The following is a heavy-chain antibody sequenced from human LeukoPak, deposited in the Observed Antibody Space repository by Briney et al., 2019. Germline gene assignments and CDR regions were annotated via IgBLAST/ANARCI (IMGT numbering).Heavy chain of an antibody. D-gene: IGHD6-19*01. V-gene: IGHV4-38-2*01. CDR2: IYHSGST. CDR3: ARGPNGMSYSSGWYGSYYYYYYMDV. CDR1: GYSISSGYY. Sequence: SETLSLTCAVSGYSISSGYYWGWIRPPPGKGLEWIGSIYHSGSTYYNPSLKSRVTISVDTSKNQFSLKLSSVTAADTAVYYCARGPNGMSYSSGWYGSYYYYYYMDVWGKGTTVTVSS. J-gene: IGHJ6*03.